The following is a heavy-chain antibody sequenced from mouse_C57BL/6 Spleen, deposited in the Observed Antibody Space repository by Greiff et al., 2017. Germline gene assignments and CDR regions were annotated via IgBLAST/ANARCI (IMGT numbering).Heavy chain of an antibody. J-gene: IGHJ3*01. Sequence: VQLQQSGAELVMPGASVKLSCKASGYTFTSYWMHWVKQRPGQGLEWIGEIDPSDSYTNYNQKFKGKSTLTVDKSSSTAYMQLSSLTSEDSAVYYCARTAQATEDFAYWGQGTLVTVSA. CDR1: GYTFTSYW. CDR3: ARTAQATEDFAY. CDR2: IDPSDSYT. D-gene: IGHD3-2*02. V-gene: IGHV1-69*01.